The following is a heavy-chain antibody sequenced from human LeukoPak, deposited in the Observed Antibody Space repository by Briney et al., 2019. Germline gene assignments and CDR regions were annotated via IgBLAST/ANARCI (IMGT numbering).Heavy chain of an antibody. Sequence: ASVKVSCKASGYTFTGYYMHWVRQVPGQGLEWMGWIDPNSGVTNYAQTFQGRVTMTRDTSISTAYMELSRLRSDDTAVYYCARNGLVARPGYWGQGTLITVSS. CDR3: ARNGLVARPGY. J-gene: IGHJ4*02. V-gene: IGHV1-2*02. CDR2: IDPNSGVT. D-gene: IGHD6-6*01. CDR1: GYTFTGYY.